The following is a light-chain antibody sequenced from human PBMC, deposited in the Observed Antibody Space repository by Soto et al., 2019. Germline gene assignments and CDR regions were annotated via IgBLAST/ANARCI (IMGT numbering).Light chain of an antibody. V-gene: IGKV4-1*01. Sequence: DIVMTQSPDSLAVSLGERATINCKSSQSVLYSSSNKNYLAWYQQKPGQTPKLLIYWASTRESGVPDRFSGSGSRTDFTLTISSLQAEDVAVYYCQQYYSTPRTFGQGTKLEIK. CDR1: QSVLYSSSNKNY. CDR3: QQYYSTPRT. J-gene: IGKJ2*02. CDR2: WAS.